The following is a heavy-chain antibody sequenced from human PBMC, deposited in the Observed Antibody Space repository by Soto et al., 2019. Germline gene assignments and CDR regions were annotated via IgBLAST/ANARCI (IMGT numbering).Heavy chain of an antibody. CDR3: ATLPPRIVVSLLPIPT. J-gene: IGHJ5*02. CDR1: GGSFSGYY. D-gene: IGHD2-21*01. V-gene: IGHV4-34*01. Sequence: PSETLSLTCAVYGGSFSGYYWSWIRQPPGKGLEWIGEINHSGSTNYNPSLRSRVTISVDTSKNQFSLRLRSVTAADTAVYYCATLPPRIVVSLLPIPTWGQGILVTVSS. CDR2: INHSGST.